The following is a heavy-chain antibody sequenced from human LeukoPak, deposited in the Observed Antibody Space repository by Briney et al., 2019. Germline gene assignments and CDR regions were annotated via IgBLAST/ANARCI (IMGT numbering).Heavy chain of an antibody. CDR1: GFAFSSYA. V-gene: IGHV3-30*04. CDR3: AREFEGSGFDY. CDR2: ISYDGSNK. D-gene: IGHD2-15*01. Sequence: GGSLRLSCAASGFAFSSYAMHWVRQAPGKGLEWVAVISYDGSNKYYADSVKGRFTISRDNSKNTLYLQMNSLRAEDTAVYYCAREFEGSGFDYWGQGTLVTVSS. J-gene: IGHJ4*02.